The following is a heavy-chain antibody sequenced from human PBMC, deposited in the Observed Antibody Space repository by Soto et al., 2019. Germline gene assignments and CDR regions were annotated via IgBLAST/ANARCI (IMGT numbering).Heavy chain of an antibody. V-gene: IGHV1-18*01. J-gene: IGHJ6*02. CDR3: AREGPAPYYYYGTDV. CDR1: GYSFTTYG. Sequence: QVQLVQSRGEVKKPGASVKVSCKTSGYSFTTYGISWVRQAPGQGLEWMGWISGYNGNTNYAQKLKGRLTMTTDTSTSTAYMELRSLTSDDTAVYYCAREGPAPYYYYGTDVWGQGSTVTVYS. CDR2: ISGYNGNT.